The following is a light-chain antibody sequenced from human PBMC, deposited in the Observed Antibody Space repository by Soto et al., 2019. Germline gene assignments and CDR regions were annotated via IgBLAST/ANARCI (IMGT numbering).Light chain of an antibody. V-gene: IGKV3-15*01. CDR3: QQYHNWPPWT. Sequence: EIVMTQSPVTLSVSPGESATLSCRASQSVRSNLAWYQQKPGQAPRLLMYDASTRATGIPARFSGSGSGTEFTLTISSLQSEDFAVYYCQQYHNWPPWTFGQGTKVDIK. CDR1: QSVRSN. CDR2: DAS. J-gene: IGKJ1*01.